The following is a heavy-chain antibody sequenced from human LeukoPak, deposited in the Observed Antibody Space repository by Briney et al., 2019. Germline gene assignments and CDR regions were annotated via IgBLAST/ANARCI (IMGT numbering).Heavy chain of an antibody. CDR3: AKAPYSSGWPFDY. D-gene: IGHD6-19*01. Sequence: GGSLRLSCAASGFTFSSYGMHWVRQAPGKGLEWVAVIWYGGSNKYYADSVKGRFTISRDNSKNTLYLQMNSLRAEDTAVYYCAKAPYSSGWPFDYWGQGTLVTVSS. CDR1: GFTFSSYG. CDR2: IWYGGSNK. J-gene: IGHJ4*02. V-gene: IGHV3-33*06.